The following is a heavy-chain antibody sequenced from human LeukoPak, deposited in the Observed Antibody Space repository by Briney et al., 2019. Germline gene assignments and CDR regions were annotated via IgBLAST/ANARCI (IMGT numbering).Heavy chain of an antibody. J-gene: IGHJ6*03. D-gene: IGHD6-13*01. CDR2: INHSGST. CDR1: GGSISSGGYY. CDR3: ARGLGSSSSWRLHYYYMDV. V-gene: IGHV4-30-2*01. Sequence: SQTLSLTCTVSGGSISSGGYYWSWIRQPPGKGLEWIGEINHSGSTNYNPSLKSRVTISVDTSKNQFSLKLSSVTAADTAVYYCARGLGSSSSWRLHYYYMDVWGKGTTVTVSS.